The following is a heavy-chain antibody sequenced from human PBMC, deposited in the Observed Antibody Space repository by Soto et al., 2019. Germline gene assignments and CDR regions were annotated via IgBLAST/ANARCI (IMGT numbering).Heavy chain of an antibody. J-gene: IGHJ3*02. CDR1: GFTFSSYW. D-gene: IGHD6-13*01. V-gene: IGHV3-7*03. Sequence: PGGSLRLSCAASGFTFSSYWMSWVRQAPGKGLEWVANIKQDGSEKYYVDSVKGRFTISRDNAKNSLYLQMNSLRAEDTAVYYCARDGGIAATDAFDIWGQGTMVTVSS. CDR3: ARDGGIAATDAFDI. CDR2: IKQDGSEK.